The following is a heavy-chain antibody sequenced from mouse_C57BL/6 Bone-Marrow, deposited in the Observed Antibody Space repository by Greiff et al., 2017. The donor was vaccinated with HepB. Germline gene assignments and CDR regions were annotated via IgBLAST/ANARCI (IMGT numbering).Heavy chain of an antibody. CDR3: ARSRTVVDS. D-gene: IGHD1-1*01. CDR1: GYAFSSSW. CDR2: IYPGDGDT. J-gene: IGHJ2*01. Sequence: VQLQQSGPELVKPGASVKISCKASGYAFSSSWMNWVKQRPGKGLEWIGRIYPGDGDTNYNGKFKGKATLTADKSSSTAYMQLSSLTSEDSAVYFCARSRTVVDSWGQGTTLSVSS. V-gene: IGHV1-82*01.